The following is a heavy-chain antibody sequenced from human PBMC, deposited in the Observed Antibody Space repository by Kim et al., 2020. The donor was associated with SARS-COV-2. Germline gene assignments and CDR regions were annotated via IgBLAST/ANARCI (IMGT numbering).Heavy chain of an antibody. V-gene: IGHV1-69*13. D-gene: IGHD4-4*01. CDR2: IIPIFGTA. CDR3: AVRVTTYYGMDV. Sequence: SVKVSCKASGGTFSSYAISWVRQAPGQGLEWMGGIIPIFGTANYAQKFQGRVTITADESTSTDYMELSSLRSEDTAAYYCAVRVTTYYGMDVWGQGTTV. J-gene: IGHJ6*02. CDR1: GGTFSSYA.